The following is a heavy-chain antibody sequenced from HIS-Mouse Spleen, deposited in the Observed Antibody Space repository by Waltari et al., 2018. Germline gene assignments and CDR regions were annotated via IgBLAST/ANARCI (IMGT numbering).Heavy chain of an antibody. J-gene: IGHJ3*02. D-gene: IGHD3-10*01. Sequence: QVQLVESGGGVVQPGRSLRLSCAASGFTFSSYAMHWVRQATGKGLEWVAVISYDGSNKYYADSVKGRFTISRDNSKNTLYLQMNSLRAEDTAVYYCARDRYGSGTQAAFDIWGQGTMVTVSS. CDR3: ARDRYGSGTQAAFDI. CDR1: GFTFSSYA. V-gene: IGHV3-30-3*01. CDR2: ISYDGSNK.